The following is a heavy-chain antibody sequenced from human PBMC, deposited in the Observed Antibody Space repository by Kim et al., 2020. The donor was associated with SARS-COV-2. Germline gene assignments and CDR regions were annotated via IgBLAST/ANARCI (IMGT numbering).Heavy chain of an antibody. J-gene: IGHJ6*02. D-gene: IGHD3-10*02. CDR3: ARFVRGVIPYYYYGMDV. Sequence: ASVKVSCKASGYTFTSYGISWVRQAPGQGLEWMGWISAYNGNTDYAQRLQGRVTMTTDTSTSTAYMELRSLRSDDTAVYYCARFVRGVIPYYYYGMDVWVQGTTVTVSS. V-gene: IGHV1-18*04. CDR1: GYTFTSYG. CDR2: ISAYNGNT.